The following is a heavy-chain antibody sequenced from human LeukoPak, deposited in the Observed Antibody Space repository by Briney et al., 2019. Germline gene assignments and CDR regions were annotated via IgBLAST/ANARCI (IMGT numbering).Heavy chain of an antibody. CDR1: GYTFTSYY. CDR3: ARDSYSSSWYGYFDY. CDR2: INPSGGST. Sequence: ASVKVSCKASGYTFTSYYMHWVRQAPGQGLEWMGIINPSGGSTSYAQKFQGRVTMTRDTSTGTVYMELSSLRSEDTAVYYCARDSYSSSWYGYFDYWGQGTLVTVSS. D-gene: IGHD6-13*01. J-gene: IGHJ4*02. V-gene: IGHV1-46*01.